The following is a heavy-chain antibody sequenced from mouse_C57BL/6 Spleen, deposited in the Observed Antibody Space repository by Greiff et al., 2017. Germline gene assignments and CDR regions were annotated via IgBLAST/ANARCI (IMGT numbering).Heavy chain of an antibody. CDR2: IDPSDSYT. J-gene: IGHJ3*01. CDR1: GYTFTSYW. CDR3: ARGPTGTGAWFAY. Sequence: QVQLKQPGAELVKPGASVKLSCKASGYTFTSYWMQWVKQRPGQGLEWIGEIDPSDSYTNYNQKFKGKATLTVDTSSSTAYMQLSSLTSEDSAVYYCARGPTGTGAWFAYWGQGTLVTVSA. D-gene: IGHD4-1*02. V-gene: IGHV1-50*01.